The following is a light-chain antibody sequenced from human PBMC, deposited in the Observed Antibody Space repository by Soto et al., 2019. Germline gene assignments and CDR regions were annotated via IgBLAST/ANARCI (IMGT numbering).Light chain of an antibody. Sequence: DIQMTQSPSSVAASVGDRVSITCRASQGIDSWLAWYQQKPGKAPKLLIYGASNLQSGVPSRFSGSGSGTDFTLTINTLQTEDFATYYCQQTNSLPPTFGAGTKVEIK. CDR3: QQTNSLPPT. CDR2: GAS. J-gene: IGKJ4*01. V-gene: IGKV1D-12*01. CDR1: QGIDSW.